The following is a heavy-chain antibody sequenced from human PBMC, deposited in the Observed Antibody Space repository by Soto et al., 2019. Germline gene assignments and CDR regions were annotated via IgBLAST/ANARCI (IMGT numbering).Heavy chain of an antibody. CDR3: ARRWGPVFDY. Sequence: QVQLQESGPGLVKPSETLSLTCTVSGGSISSYYWSWIRQPPGKGLEWIGYIYYSGSTNYTPSLKSRVTIPVDTSKTQFSLKLSSVTAADTAGYYCARRWGPVFDYWGQGTLVTVSS. CDR1: GGSISSYY. V-gene: IGHV4-59*08. CDR2: IYYSGST. J-gene: IGHJ4*02. D-gene: IGHD3-16*01.